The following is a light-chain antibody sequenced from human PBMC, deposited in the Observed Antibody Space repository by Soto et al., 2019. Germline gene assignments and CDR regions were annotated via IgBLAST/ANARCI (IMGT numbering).Light chain of an antibody. CDR3: QQYDSSSWT. CDR2: DAS. Sequence: ELVLTQSPGTLSLSPGERATLSCRASQTATSSHLAWYQHKAGQAPRLLIYDASYRATGFPDRFSGGGSGTDFTLTISRLEPEASAVYYCQQYDSSSWTFGQGTKVEV. CDR1: QTATSSH. V-gene: IGKV3-20*01. J-gene: IGKJ1*01.